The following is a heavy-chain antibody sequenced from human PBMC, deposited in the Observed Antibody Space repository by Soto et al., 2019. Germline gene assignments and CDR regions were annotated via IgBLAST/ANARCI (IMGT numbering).Heavy chain of an antibody. Sequence: SQTLSLTCAISGDSVSSNSAAWNWIRQSPSRGLEWLGRTCYRSKWYNDYAVSEESRITINPDTSKNQFSLQLNSVTHEDTAVYYCASKEGCSGWRGKYVVAPADYGMEGWGQGTTVSVS. CDR2: TCYRSKWYN. J-gene: IGHJ6*02. D-gene: IGHD2-2*01. CDR1: GDSVSSNSAA. V-gene: IGHV6-1*01. CDR3: ASKEGCSGWRGKYVVAPADYGMEG.